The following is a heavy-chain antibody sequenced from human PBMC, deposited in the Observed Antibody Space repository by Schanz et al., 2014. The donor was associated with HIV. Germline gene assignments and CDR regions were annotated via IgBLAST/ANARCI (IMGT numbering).Heavy chain of an antibody. CDR2: ISSDGSYK. J-gene: IGHJ6*02. CDR1: GFTFSSYA. CDR3: AREANLEWLFVVDV. Sequence: VQVVESGGGLAQPGRSLRLSCAASGFTFSSYAMHWVRQAPGKGLEWVAIISSDGSYKYYADSVKGRFTISRDNSKNTLYLQMNSLRAEDTAVYYCAREANLEWLFVVDVWGRGTTVTVSS. V-gene: IGHV3-30*04. D-gene: IGHD3-3*01.